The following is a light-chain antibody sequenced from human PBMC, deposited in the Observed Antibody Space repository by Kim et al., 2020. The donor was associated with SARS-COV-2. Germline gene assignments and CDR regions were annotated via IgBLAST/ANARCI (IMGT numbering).Light chain of an antibody. CDR1: SGHSSYG. CDR2: VNSDGSH. Sequence: QLVLTQSPSASASLGASVKLTCTLSSGHSSYGIAWHQQQPEKGPRYLMKVNSDGSHNKGDGIPDRFSGSSSGAERYLTISSLQSEDEADYYCQTWGTATWVFGGGTQLTVL. J-gene: IGLJ3*02. CDR3: QTWGTATWV. V-gene: IGLV4-69*01.